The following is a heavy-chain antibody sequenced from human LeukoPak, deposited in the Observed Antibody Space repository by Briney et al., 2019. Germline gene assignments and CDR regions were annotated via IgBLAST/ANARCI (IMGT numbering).Heavy chain of an antibody. Sequence: GGSLRLSCAASGFIFNKHAMSWVRQAPGKGLEWVSGLSGSGGSTDYADSVKGRFTVSRDNSKNTLYLQMNSLRAEDTAVYYCAKWNHYWGQGTLVTVSS. CDR3: AKWNHY. CDR1: GFIFNKHA. V-gene: IGHV3-23*01. CDR2: LSGSGGST. J-gene: IGHJ4*02. D-gene: IGHD1-14*01.